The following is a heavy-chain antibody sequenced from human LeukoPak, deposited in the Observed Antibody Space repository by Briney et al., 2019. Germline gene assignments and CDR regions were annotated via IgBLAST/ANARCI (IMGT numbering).Heavy chain of an antibody. CDR1: GFTFTNYN. D-gene: IGHD3-9*01. J-gene: IGHJ3*02. V-gene: IGHV3-30*18. Sequence: GKSLRLSCAASGFTFTNYNMHWVRWTPGRGLQWVAAILYDGSKKFYADSVKGRFSVYRDNSNNTLYLQMNGLKTEDTALYSCANFDGDSQAFHIWGLGTMVTVSS. CDR3: ANFDGDSQAFHI. CDR2: ILYDGSKK.